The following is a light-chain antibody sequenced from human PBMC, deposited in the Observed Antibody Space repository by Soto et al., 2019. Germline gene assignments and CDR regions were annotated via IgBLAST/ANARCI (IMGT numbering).Light chain of an antibody. J-gene: IGKJ2*01. CDR1: QSVSSN. CDR3: QQYNKWPPYT. Sequence: EIVMTQSPATLSVSPGERATLSCRASQSVSSNLAWYQQKPGQAPRLLIYGASTRATGIPARFSGSGSGTAFTLTISSLQSEEFAVYYCQQYNKWPPYTFGQGTKLEIK. CDR2: GAS. V-gene: IGKV3-15*01.